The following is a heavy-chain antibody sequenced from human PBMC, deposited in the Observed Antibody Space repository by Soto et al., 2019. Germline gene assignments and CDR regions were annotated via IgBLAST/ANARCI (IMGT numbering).Heavy chain of an antibody. CDR2: IYYTGST. V-gene: IGHV4-59*01. CDR1: GVSISNYY. J-gene: IGHJ4*01. CDR3: AKVVSGGQFDY. D-gene: IGHD6-25*01. Sequence: SETLSLTCTVSGVSISNYYWTWIRQPPGKRLEWIGAIYYTGSTTYNPSLRSRVTFSVDTSKNQFSLSLTSVTAADTAVYFCAKVVSGGQFDYWGHLTLVTVSS.